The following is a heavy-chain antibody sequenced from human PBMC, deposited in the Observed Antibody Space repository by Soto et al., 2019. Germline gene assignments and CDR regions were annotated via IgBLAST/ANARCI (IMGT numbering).Heavy chain of an antibody. V-gene: IGHV1-58*01. J-gene: IGHJ4*02. Sequence: SVKVSCKASGFTFTSSAVQWVRQARGQRLEWIGWIVVGSGNTNYAQKFQERVTITRDMSTSTAYMELSSLRSEDTAVYYRAAGSDYYDSSGYYHFDYWGQGTLVTVSS. CDR1: GFTFTSSA. CDR3: AAGSDYYDSSGYYHFDY. D-gene: IGHD3-22*01. CDR2: IVVGSGNT.